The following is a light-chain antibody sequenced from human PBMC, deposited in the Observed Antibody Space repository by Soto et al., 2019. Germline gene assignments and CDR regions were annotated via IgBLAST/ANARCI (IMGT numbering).Light chain of an antibody. V-gene: IGLV2-14*01. J-gene: IGLJ3*02. CDR1: SSDVGGYNY. CDR2: EVS. Sequence: QSALTQPASVAGSPGQSITISCTGTSSDVGGYNYVSWYQQHPGKAPKLMIYEVSNRPSGVSNRFSGSKSGNTASLTISGLQAEDEADYYCGTWDISLSAGVFGGGTKLTVL. CDR3: GTWDISLSAGV.